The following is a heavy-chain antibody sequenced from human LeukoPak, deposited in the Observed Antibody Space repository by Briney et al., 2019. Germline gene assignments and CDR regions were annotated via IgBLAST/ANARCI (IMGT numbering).Heavy chain of an antibody. D-gene: IGHD3-3*01. V-gene: IGHV3-23*01. J-gene: IGHJ4*02. CDR3: ARQVGYYDFWSGLDY. CDR2: ISGSGGST. Sequence: GGSLRLSCAASGFTFSSYAMSWVRQAPGKGLEWVSAISGSGGSTYYADSVKGRFTISRDNSKNTLYLQMNSLRAEDTAVFYCARQVGYYDFWSGLDYWGQGTLVTVSS. CDR1: GFTFSSYA.